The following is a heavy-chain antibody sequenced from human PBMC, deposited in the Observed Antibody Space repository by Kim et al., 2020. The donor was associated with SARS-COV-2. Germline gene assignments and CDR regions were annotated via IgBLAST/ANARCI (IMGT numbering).Heavy chain of an antibody. J-gene: IGHJ6*02. D-gene: IGHD4-17*01. V-gene: IGHV4-39*01. Sequence: SLKSRVTISVETSKNQFSLRLSSVTAADTAVYYCARLDGDYGPPYYGMDVWGQGTTVTVSS. CDR3: ARLDGDYGPPYYGMDV.